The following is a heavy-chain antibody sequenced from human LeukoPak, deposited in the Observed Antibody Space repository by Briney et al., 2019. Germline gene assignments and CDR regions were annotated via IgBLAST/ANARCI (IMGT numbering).Heavy chain of an antibody. D-gene: IGHD6-19*01. Sequence: GGSLRLSCAASGFTLSSYGMHWVRQAPGKGLEWVAVISYDGSNKYYADSVKGRFTISRDNSKNTLYLQMNSLRAEDTAVYYCARGESWLVICDFWGQGTLVTVSS. CDR3: ARGESWLVICDF. CDR1: GFTLSSYG. V-gene: IGHV3-30*19. CDR2: ISYDGSNK. J-gene: IGHJ4*02.